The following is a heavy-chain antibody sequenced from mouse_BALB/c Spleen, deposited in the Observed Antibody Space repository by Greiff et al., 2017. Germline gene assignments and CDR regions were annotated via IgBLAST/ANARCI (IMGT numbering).Heavy chain of an antibody. J-gene: IGHJ3*01. D-gene: IGHD2-4*01. CDR3: ARESDYDEAWFAY. CDR1: GFTFSDYY. CDR2: ISDGGSYT. V-gene: IGHV5-4*02. Sequence: EVKLVESGGGLVKPGGSLKLSCAASGFTFSDYYMYWVRQTPEKRLEWVATISDGGSYTYYPDSVKGRFTISRDNAKNNLYLQMSSLKSEDTAMYYCARESDYDEAWFAYWGQGTLVTVSA.